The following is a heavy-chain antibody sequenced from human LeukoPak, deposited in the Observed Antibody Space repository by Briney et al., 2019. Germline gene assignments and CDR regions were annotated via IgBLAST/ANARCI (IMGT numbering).Heavy chain of an antibody. D-gene: IGHD1-26*01. V-gene: IGHV1-2*02. CDR2: MKPNSGGT. CDR1: GNTLTGHH. CDR3: ASGLGGSDN. Sequence: ASVKVSCKASGNTLTGHHMHWVRQAPGQGLERMAWMKPNSGGTNYAQKFQGRVTMTWDTSITTTYMELSGLTSDDTAIYYCASGLGGSDNWGQGTLVTVSS. J-gene: IGHJ4*02.